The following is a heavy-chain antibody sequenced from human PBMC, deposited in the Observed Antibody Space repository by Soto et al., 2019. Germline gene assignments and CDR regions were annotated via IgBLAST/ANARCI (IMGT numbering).Heavy chain of an antibody. CDR3: ARDRERDAWYEDY. CDR2: ISGRDGST. D-gene: IGHD6-13*01. J-gene: IGHJ4*02. CDR1: GFSFSSYA. Sequence: GGSLRLSCVASGFSFSSYAMNWVRQTPGKGLEWVSVISGRDGSTYYAGSVKGRFTISRDNSKNTLYLQMNSLRAEDTAVYYCARDRERDAWYEDYWGQGTLVTVSS. V-gene: IGHV3-23*01.